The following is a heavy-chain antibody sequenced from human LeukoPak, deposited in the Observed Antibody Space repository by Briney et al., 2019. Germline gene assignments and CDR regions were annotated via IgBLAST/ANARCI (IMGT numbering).Heavy chain of an antibody. Sequence: GGSLRLSCAASGFTFSSYAMSWVRQAPGKGLEWVSAISGSGGSTYYADSVKGRFTISRDNSKNTLYLQMNSLRAEDTAVYYCVRVPRRRDGYNYYYYYMDVWGKGTSVTVSS. CDR1: GFTFSSYA. J-gene: IGHJ6*03. V-gene: IGHV3-23*01. CDR3: VRVPRRRDGYNYYYYYMDV. CDR2: ISGSGGST. D-gene: IGHD5-24*01.